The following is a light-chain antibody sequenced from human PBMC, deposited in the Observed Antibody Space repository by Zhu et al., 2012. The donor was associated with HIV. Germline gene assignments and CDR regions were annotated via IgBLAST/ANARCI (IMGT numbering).Light chain of an antibody. CDR1: QGISSY. CDR2: AAS. V-gene: IGKV1-8*01. Sequence: AIRMTQSPSSISASTGDRVTITCRASQGISSYLAWYQQKPGKAPKLLIYAASTLQSGVPSRFSGSGSGTDFTLTISCLQSEDFATYYCQQYYSYPPGTFGQGTKVEIK. J-gene: IGKJ1*01. CDR3: QQYYSYPPGT.